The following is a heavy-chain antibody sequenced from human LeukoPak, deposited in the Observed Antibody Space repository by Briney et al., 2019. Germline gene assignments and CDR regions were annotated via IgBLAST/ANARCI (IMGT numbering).Heavy chain of an antibody. J-gene: IGHJ5*02. V-gene: IGHV3-48*01. CDR1: GFTFSSYS. D-gene: IGHD6-19*01. Sequence: HPGGSLRLSCAASGFTFSSYSMNWVRQAPGKGLEWVSYISSSSSTIYYADSVKGRFTISRDNAKNSLYLQMNSLRAEDTAVYYCAREGLIAVAGWFDPWGQGTLVTVSS. CDR3: AREGLIAVAGWFDP. CDR2: ISSSSSTI.